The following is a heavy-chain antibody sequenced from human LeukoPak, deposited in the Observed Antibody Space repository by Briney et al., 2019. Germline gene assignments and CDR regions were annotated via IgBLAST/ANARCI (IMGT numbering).Heavy chain of an antibody. Sequence: GGSLRLSCAASGFTFSSYAMGWVRQAPGKGLEWVAVISYDGSNKYYADSVKGRFTISRDNSKNTLYLQMNSLRAEDTAVYYCARAHEDIVVVVAATPLYYFDYWGQGTLVTVSS. CDR2: ISYDGSNK. CDR1: GFTFSSYA. V-gene: IGHV3-30-3*01. CDR3: ARAHEDIVVVVAATPLYYFDY. D-gene: IGHD2-15*01. J-gene: IGHJ4*02.